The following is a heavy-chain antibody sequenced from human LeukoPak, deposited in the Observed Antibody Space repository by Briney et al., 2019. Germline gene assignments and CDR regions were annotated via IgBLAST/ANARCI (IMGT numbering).Heavy chain of an antibody. J-gene: IGHJ4*02. CDR1: GDTFTSYN. CDR3: ARESGHVFDY. D-gene: IGHD3-16*01. CDR2: INPSDGGT. V-gene: IGHV1-46*01. Sequence: ASVKVSCKASGDTFTSYNILWVRQAPGQGLEWLGIINPSDGGTGYAQKFQDRVTMTRDTSTSTAYMDLNSLTSEDTAVYYCARESGHVFDYWGQGTLVTVSS.